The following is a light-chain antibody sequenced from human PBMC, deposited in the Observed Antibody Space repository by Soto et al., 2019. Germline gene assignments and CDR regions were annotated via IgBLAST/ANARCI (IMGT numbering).Light chain of an antibody. V-gene: IGLV1-51*02. CDR1: SSNIGNNY. CDR3: ETWDDSLSAEV. J-gene: IGLJ3*02. Sequence: QSVLTQPPSVSAAPGQKVTISCSGSSSNIGNNYVSWYQQLPGTAPKLLIYENNKRPSGIPDRFSGSKSGTSATLGITGLQTGDEADYYCETWDDSLSAEVFGGGTKLTVL. CDR2: ENN.